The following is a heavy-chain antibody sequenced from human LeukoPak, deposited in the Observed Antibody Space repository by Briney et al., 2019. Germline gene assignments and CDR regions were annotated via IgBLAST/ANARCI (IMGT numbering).Heavy chain of an antibody. CDR2: ISGSGGST. D-gene: IGHD2-15*01. V-gene: IGHV3-23*01. J-gene: IGHJ4*02. CDR1: GFTFSSYA. CDR3: ARRTPLYCSGGSCYTN. Sequence: GGSLRLSCAASGFTFSSYALSWVRQAPGKGLEWVSAISGSGGSTYHADSVKGRFTISRDNSKSTLYLQMNSLRAEDTAVYYCARRTPLYCSGGSCYTNWGQGTLVTVSS.